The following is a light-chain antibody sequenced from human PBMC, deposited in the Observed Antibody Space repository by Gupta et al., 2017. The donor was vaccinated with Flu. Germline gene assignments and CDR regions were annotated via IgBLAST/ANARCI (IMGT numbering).Light chain of an antibody. Sequence: VIISCSGGDSNIGTSSVYWYQQLPGTAPKLLIYKNNKRPSGIPDRFSGSKSGTSASLAISGLRSEDGADYYCAAWDSSLNAVVFGGGTKLTVL. CDR1: DSNIGTSS. CDR2: KNN. CDR3: AAWDSSLNAVV. V-gene: IGLV1-44*01. J-gene: IGLJ2*01.